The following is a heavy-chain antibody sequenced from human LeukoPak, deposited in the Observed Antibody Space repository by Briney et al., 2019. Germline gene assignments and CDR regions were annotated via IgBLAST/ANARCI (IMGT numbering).Heavy chain of an antibody. J-gene: IGHJ4*02. Sequence: PGGSLRLSCAASGFTFSSYVMSWVRQAPGKGLEWVSAISGSGGSTYYADSVKGRFTISRDNSKNTLYLQMNSLRAEDTAVYYCAKGYIVVVVAAPYDYWGQGTLVTVSS. CDR1: GFTFSSYV. CDR2: ISGSGGST. D-gene: IGHD2-15*01. CDR3: AKGYIVVVVAAPYDY. V-gene: IGHV3-23*01.